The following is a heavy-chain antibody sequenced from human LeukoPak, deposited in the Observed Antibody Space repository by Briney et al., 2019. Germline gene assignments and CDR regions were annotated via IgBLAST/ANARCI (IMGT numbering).Heavy chain of an antibody. D-gene: IGHD6-13*01. CDR1: GFTFSSYS. Sequence: GGSLRLSCAASGFTFSSYSMNWVRQAPGKGLEWVSSISSSSSYIYYADSVKGRFTISRDNAKNSLYLQMNSLRAEDTAVYYCARDSQGYSSSWYSWFDPWGQGTLVTVSS. J-gene: IGHJ5*02. CDR2: ISSSSSYI. CDR3: ARDSQGYSSSWYSWFDP. V-gene: IGHV3-21*01.